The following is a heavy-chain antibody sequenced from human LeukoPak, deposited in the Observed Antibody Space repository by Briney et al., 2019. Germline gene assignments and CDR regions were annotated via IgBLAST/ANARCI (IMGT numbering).Heavy chain of an antibody. CDR3: ARSKRAWFDP. V-gene: IGHV3-30*03. CDR2: ISYDGSNK. J-gene: IGHJ5*02. Sequence: GGSLRLSCAASGFTFSSYGMHWVRQAPGKGLEWVAVISYDGSNKYYADSVKGRFTISRDNSKNTLYLQMNSLRAEDTAVYYCARSKRAWFDPWGQGTLVTVSS. CDR1: GFTFSSYG.